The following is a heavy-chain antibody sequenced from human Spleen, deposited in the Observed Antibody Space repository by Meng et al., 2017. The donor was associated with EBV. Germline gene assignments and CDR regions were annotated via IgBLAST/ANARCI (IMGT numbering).Heavy chain of an antibody. J-gene: IGHJ4*02. CDR3: ARDQGAFYDSSGWSFNY. Sequence: QGQLQESGPGLVKPSQTLSLTCAVSGGSISSDDYYWSWIRQPPGKGLEWIGYIHYSGRTYHNPSLKSRVTISVDTSKNQFSLKLGSMTAADTAVYYCARDQGAFYDSSGWSFNYWGQGTLVTVSS. CDR2: IHYSGRT. V-gene: IGHV4-30-4*01. CDR1: GGSISSDDYY. D-gene: IGHD3-22*01.